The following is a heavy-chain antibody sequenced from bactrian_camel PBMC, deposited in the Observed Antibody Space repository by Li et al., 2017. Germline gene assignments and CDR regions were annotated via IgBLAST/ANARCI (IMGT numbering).Heavy chain of an antibody. CDR3: AVDRGTGCRFRAGTAY. CDR2: ISDGGGA. CDR1: GYTYSTYC. V-gene: IGHV3S53*01. Sequence: VQLVESGGGSVQTGGSLRLSCTASGYTYSTYCAGWFRQVPGKKREGVASISDGGGARQLYADSVQGRFTIVVDNAKDTMYLQMNNLNQEDTARYYCAVDRGTGCRFRAGTAYWGQGTQVTVS. J-gene: IGHJ4*01. D-gene: IGHD6*01.